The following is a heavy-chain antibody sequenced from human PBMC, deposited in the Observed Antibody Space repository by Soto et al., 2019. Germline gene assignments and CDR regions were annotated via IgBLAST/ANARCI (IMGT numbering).Heavy chain of an antibody. V-gene: IGHV4-4*07. CDR1: GGSINTFY. Sequence: CTVSGGSINTFYWSWVRQPAGKGLEWIGRIFSSGSTSFNPSLESRVAMSVDTSKNHFSLNLSSVTAADMAVYYCAREGSYSAYNFAHGIQLWSFDFWGQGALVTVSS. CDR3: AREGSYSAYNFAHGIQLWSFDF. CDR2: IFSSGST. J-gene: IGHJ4*02. D-gene: IGHD5-18*01.